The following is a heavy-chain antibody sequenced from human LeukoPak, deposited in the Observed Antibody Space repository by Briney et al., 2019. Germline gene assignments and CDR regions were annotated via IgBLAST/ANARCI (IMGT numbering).Heavy chain of an antibody. CDR2: INDSGFST. Sequence: GGSLRLSCAASGFTFSSYVMSWVRQAPGKGLEWVATINDSGFSTYYADSVTGRFTISRDNSKNTLYLQMNSLRAEDTAVYYCAKELYDILTGYSSGFDHWGQGTLVTVSS. CDR3: AKELYDILTGYSSGFDH. V-gene: IGHV3-23*01. J-gene: IGHJ4*02. D-gene: IGHD3-9*01. CDR1: GFTFSSYV.